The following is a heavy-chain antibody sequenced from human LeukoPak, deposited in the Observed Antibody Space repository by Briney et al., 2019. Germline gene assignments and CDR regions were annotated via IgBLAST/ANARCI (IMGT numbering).Heavy chain of an antibody. CDR2: ISGSGGST. CDR3: AKALRFLEWLFEANYGMDV. Sequence: GGSLRLSCAASGFTFSSYAMSWVRQAPGKGLEWVSAISGSGGSTYYADSVKGRFTISRDNSKNTLYLQMSSLRAEDTAVYYCAKALRFLEWLFEANYGMDVWGQGTTVTVSS. V-gene: IGHV3-23*01. J-gene: IGHJ6*02. CDR1: GFTFSSYA. D-gene: IGHD3-3*01.